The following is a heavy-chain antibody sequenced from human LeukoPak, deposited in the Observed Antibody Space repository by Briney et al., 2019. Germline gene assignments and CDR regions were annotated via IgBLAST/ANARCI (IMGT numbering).Heavy chain of an antibody. CDR1: GGSFSGYS. CDR3: ARCDSGGWFFDS. J-gene: IGHJ5*01. Sequence: PSETLSLTCAVSGGSFSGYSWNWIRQPPGKGLEWIGEIHQSGSTKYNPSLKSRVTISIDTSKSQFSMRLNSVTAADTALYYCARCDSGGWFFDSWGQGALVTVSS. V-gene: IGHV4-34*01. D-gene: IGHD6-19*01. CDR2: IHQSGST.